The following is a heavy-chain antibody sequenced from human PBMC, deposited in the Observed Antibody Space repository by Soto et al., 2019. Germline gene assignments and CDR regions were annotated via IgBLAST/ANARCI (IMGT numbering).Heavy chain of an antibody. Sequence: QVQLVESGGGVVQPGRSLRLSCAASGFTFSSYGMHWVRQAPGKGLERVAVIWYDGSNKYYADSVKGRFTISRDNSKDPLYLQMNSLRAEDTAVYYCAREGCSGGSCYPIGEWGQGTLVTVSS. CDR1: GFTFSSYG. V-gene: IGHV3-33*01. J-gene: IGHJ4*02. CDR3: AREGCSGGSCYPIGE. D-gene: IGHD2-15*01. CDR2: IWYDGSNK.